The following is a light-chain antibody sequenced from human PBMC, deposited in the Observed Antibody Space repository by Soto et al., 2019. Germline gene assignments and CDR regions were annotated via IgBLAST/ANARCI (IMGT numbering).Light chain of an antibody. CDR2: GAS. V-gene: IGKV3-20*01. CDR1: QSVSNNY. Sequence: EIVLTQSPGTLSLSPGERATLSCRASQSVSNNYLAWYQQEPGQAPRLLIYGASSRATGIPDRFSGSGSGTDFTLTISRLEPEDFAVYYCQQFGQGTKVDIK. J-gene: IGKJ1*01. CDR3: QQ.